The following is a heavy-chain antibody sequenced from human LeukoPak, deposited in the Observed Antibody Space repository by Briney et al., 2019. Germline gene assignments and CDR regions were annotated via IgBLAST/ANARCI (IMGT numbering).Heavy chain of an antibody. Sequence: SETLSLTCAVYGGSFSGYYWSWIRQPPGKGLEWIGEIKHTGSTKYSPSLKSRVTISEDTSKKQFSLKLSSVTAADTALYYCARLEIVGAANDRLIDYWGQGSLVIVSS. CDR2: IKHTGST. CDR1: GGSFSGYY. J-gene: IGHJ4*02. V-gene: IGHV4-34*01. CDR3: ARLEIVGAANDRLIDY. D-gene: IGHD1-26*01.